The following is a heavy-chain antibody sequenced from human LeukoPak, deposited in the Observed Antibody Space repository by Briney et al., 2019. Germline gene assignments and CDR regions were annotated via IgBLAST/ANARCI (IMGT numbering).Heavy chain of an antibody. CDR3: AGGVTVTTWDPWFDT. CDR1: GGSISSCSYY. CDR2: IYTSGST. V-gene: IGHV4-61*02. Sequence: SQTLSLTCSVSGGSISSCSYYWSWIRQPAGKGLEWIGRIYTSGSTKYNPSLKGRVTISVDTSKNQFSLKLNSVTAADTAVYYCAGGVTVTTWDPWFDTWGQGTLVTVSS. D-gene: IGHD1-20*01. J-gene: IGHJ5*02.